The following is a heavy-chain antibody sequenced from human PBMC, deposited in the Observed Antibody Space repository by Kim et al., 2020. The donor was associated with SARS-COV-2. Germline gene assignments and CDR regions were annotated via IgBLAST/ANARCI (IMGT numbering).Heavy chain of an antibody. D-gene: IGHD1-26*01. J-gene: IGHJ3*02. CDR3: AKGGGAFDI. V-gene: IGHV3-23*01. Sequence: GSTYYDDSVKGRYTISRDNSKNTLYLQMNSLRAEDTAVYYCAKGGGAFDIWGQGTMVTVSS. CDR2: GST.